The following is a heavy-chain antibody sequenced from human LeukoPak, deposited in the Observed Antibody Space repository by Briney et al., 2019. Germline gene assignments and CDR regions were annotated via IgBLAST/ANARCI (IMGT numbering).Heavy chain of an antibody. CDR1: GFTFSDYY. CDR2: INSDGATT. Sequence: GGSLRLSCAASGFTFSDYYMSWIRQAPGKGLVWVSGINSDGATTTYADSVKGRFSISRDNAKNPLYLQMNNLRAEDTAIYYCATDYYVSGSYYRLFYWGQGTLVTVSS. J-gene: IGHJ4*02. CDR3: ATDYYVSGSYYRLFY. V-gene: IGHV3-74*01. D-gene: IGHD3-10*01.